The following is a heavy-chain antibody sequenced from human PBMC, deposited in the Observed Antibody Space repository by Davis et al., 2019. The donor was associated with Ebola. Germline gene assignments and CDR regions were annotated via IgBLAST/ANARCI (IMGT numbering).Heavy chain of an antibody. CDR1: GFAFSDYW. J-gene: IGHJ4*02. D-gene: IGHD3-9*01. Sequence: PGGSLRLSCAAFGFAFSDYWMHWVRQAPGKGLVWVSRINTDGSSTNYADSVKGRITISRNNAKRTLYLQMNSLSAEDTAVYYCARGYDVLTGYYNFDYWGQGILVTVSS. V-gene: IGHV3-74*01. CDR2: INTDGSST. CDR3: ARGYDVLTGYYNFDY.